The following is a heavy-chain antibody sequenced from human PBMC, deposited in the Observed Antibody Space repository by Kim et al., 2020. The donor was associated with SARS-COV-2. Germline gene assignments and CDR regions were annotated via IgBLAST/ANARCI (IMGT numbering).Heavy chain of an antibody. CDR3: ARGTPSGEDRTHRMFLDY. J-gene: IGHJ4*02. CDR1: GGSVSSGSYY. Sequence: SETLSLTCTVSGGSVSSGSYYWSWIRQPPGKGLEWIGYIYYSGSTNYNPSLKSRVTISVDTSKNQFSLKLSSVTAADTAVYYCARGTPSGEDRTHRMFLDYWGQGTLVTVSS. CDR2: IYYSGST. D-gene: IGHD3-10*01. V-gene: IGHV4-61*01.